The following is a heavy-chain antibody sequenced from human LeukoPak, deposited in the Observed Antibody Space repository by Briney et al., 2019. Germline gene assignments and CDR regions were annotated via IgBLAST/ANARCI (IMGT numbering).Heavy chain of an antibody. D-gene: IGHD6-19*01. CDR1: GDSVSSNRGA. CDR2: TYYRSKWYN. V-gene: IGHV6-1*01. CDR3: ASEKVTGTHSFDY. J-gene: IGHJ4*02. Sequence: SQTLSLTCAISGDSVSSNRGAWNWIRQSPSRGLEWLGRTYYRSKWYNDYAVSVKSRIIINADTSKNQFSLQLNSVTPEVTSVYYCASEKVTGTHSFDYWSQGTLVTVSS.